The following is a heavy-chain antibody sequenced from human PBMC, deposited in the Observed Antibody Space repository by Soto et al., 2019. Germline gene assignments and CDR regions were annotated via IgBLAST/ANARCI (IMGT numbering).Heavy chain of an antibody. CDR3: ARRGYYAISAFDI. CDR1: GGSISSSSYY. D-gene: IGHD2-8*01. J-gene: IGHJ3*02. CDR2: IYYSGST. Sequence: QLQLQESGPGLVKPSETLSLTCTVSGGSISSSSYYWGWIRQPPGKGLEWIGSIYYSGSTYYNPSLKSRVTISVDTSKNKFSLKLSSVTAADTAVYYCARRGYYAISAFDILGQGTMVTVSS. V-gene: IGHV4-39*01.